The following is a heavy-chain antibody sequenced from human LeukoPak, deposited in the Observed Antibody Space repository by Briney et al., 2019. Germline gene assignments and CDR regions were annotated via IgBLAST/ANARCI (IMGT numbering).Heavy chain of an antibody. J-gene: IGHJ4*02. CDR2: ISSGSSTI. D-gene: IGHD3-10*01. Sequence: GGSLRLSCAASGFTFSSYSMNWVRQAPGKGLEWVSYISSGSSTIYYADSAKGRFTISRDNAKNSLYLQMNSLRAEDTAVYYCARDPSLWFGDTDYWGQGTLVTVSS. V-gene: IGHV3-48*04. CDR1: GFTFSSYS. CDR3: ARDPSLWFGDTDY.